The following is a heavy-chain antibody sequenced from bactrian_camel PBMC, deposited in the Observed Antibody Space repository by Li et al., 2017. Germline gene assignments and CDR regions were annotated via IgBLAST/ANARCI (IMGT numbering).Heavy chain of an antibody. Sequence: HVQLVESGGGLVQPGGSLRLSCAASGFTLSSYGMSWVRQAPGKGLEWVSGIYSDGSNTYYADSVKGRFTVSQDTVTATVYLQMDDLKPEDTAMYHCAAAYPYDKHHTVIPIGTRIPGFGHRGQGTQVTVS. CDR1: GFTLSSYG. CDR2: IYSDGSNT. V-gene: IGHV3S7*01. J-gene: IGHJ4*01. D-gene: IGHD1*01. CDR3: AAAYPYDKHHTVIPIGTRIPGFGH.